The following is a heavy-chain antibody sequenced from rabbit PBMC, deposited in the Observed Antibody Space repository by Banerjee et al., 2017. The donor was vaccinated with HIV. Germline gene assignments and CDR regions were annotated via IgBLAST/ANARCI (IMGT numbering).Heavy chain of an antibody. D-gene: IGHD4-1*01. Sequence: QEQLEESGGGLVKPEGSLTLTCKASGFDLSSYYYMCWVRQAPGKGLELIACIYTNGGSTWYASGVNGRLTISKTSSTTVTLQMTSLTAADTATYFCARDLAGVTGWNFGLWGQGTLVTVS. CDR1: GFDLSSYYY. CDR2: IYTNGGST. V-gene: IGHV1S45*01. J-gene: IGHJ6*01. CDR3: ARDLAGVTGWNFGL.